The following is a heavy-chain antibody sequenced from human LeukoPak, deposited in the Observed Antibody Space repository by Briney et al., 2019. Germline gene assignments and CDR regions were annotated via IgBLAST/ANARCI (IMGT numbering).Heavy chain of an antibody. CDR2: SYSGNTT. Sequence: GGSLRLSCAASGFTVSRNYMRWVRQAPGKGLEWVAISYSGNTTYCADSVRGRFTISRDKSKNRLHLQMNSLRAEDTAVYYCATYSSGRRGYYFDSWGQGTLVTVSS. V-gene: IGHV3-66*01. J-gene: IGHJ4*02. CDR1: GFTVSRNY. D-gene: IGHD6-19*01. CDR3: ATYSSGRRGYYFDS.